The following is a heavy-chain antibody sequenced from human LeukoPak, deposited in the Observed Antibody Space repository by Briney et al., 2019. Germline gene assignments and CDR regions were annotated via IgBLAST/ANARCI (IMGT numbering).Heavy chain of an antibody. V-gene: IGHV3-48*02. CDR2: IDGSGDTI. CDR1: GFTFSDYS. CDR3: SRQFDC. J-gene: IGHJ4*02. Sequence: GGSLRLSCAASGFTFSDYSMNWVRQAPGKGLEWVSYIDGSGDTIYYADSVKGRFTISRDNAKNSLDLQMNSLRDEDTAVYYCSRQFDCWGQGTLVTVSS.